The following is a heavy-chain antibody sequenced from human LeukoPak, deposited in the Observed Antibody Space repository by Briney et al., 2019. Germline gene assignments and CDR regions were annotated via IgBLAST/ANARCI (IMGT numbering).Heavy chain of an antibody. V-gene: IGHV5-51*01. Sequence: GESLKICWKGSGYSFTNYWIAWGREMPGKGLEWVGIIYPGDSDNRYRQFFQGQVTISADKTISSAYLQWSSLKASETAMYYCARPMGSSSWFFDYWGQGTLVTVSS. CDR1: GYSFTNYW. J-gene: IGHJ4*02. CDR3: ARPMGSSSWFFDY. CDR2: IYPGDSDN. D-gene: IGHD6-13*01.